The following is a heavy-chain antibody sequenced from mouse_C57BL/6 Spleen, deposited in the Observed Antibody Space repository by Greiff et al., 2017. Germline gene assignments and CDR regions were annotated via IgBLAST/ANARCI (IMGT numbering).Heavy chain of an antibody. Sequence: EVQLVESGGGLVQPGGSLSLSCAASGFTFTDYYMSWVRQPPGKALEWLGFIRNKANGYTTEYSASVKGRFTISRDNSQSILYLQMNALRAEDSATYYCARLLRDDCDYWGQGTTLTVSS. J-gene: IGHJ2*01. CDR1: GFTFTDYY. D-gene: IGHD1-1*01. V-gene: IGHV7-3*01. CDR2: IRNKANGYTT. CDR3: ARLLRDDCDY.